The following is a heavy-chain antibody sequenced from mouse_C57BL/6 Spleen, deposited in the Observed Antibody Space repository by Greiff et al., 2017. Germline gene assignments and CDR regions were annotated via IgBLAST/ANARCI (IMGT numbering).Heavy chain of an antibody. J-gene: IGHJ2*01. CDR2: SRNKANDYTT. V-gene: IGHV7-1*01. D-gene: IGHD2-10*02. CDR3: ARERYGYFDY. Sequence: EVKVVESGGGLVQSGRSLRLSCATSGFTFSDFYMEWVRQAPGKGLEWIAASRNKANDYTTEYSASVKGRFIVSRDTSQSILYLQMNALRAEDTAIYYCARERYGYFDYWGQGTTLTVSS. CDR1: GFTFSDFY.